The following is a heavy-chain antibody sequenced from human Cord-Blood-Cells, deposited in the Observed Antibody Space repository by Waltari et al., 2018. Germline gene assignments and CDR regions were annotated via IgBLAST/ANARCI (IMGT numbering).Heavy chain of an antibody. D-gene: IGHD5-12*01. CDR3: ATDRRDGYKYADAVDI. V-gene: IGHV1-24*01. CDR2: FDPEDCET. CDR1: GFTLTVLP. Sequence: QVQLVQSGAEVKKPGASVMVSCKVSGFTLTVLPMHLVRQAPGKGIEWMGGFDPEDCETIYAPQFQGRVTMTEDTSTDTAYMELSRLRAEDTAVYYCATDRRDGYKYADAVDIWGQGTMVTVSS. J-gene: IGHJ3*02.